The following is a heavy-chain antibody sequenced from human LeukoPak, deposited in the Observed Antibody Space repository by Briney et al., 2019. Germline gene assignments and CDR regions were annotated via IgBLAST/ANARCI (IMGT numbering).Heavy chain of an antibody. CDR2: INHSGST. CDR3: ARQLVEYSSSSSYYYYYYGMDV. D-gene: IGHD6-6*01. CDR1: GGSFSGYY. Sequence: SETLSLTCAVYGGSFSGYYWSWIRRPPGKGLEWIGEINHSGSTNYNPSLKSRVTISVDTSKNQFSLKLSSVTAADTAVYYCARQLVEYSSSSSYYYYYYGMDVWGQGTTVTVSS. J-gene: IGHJ6*02. V-gene: IGHV4-34*01.